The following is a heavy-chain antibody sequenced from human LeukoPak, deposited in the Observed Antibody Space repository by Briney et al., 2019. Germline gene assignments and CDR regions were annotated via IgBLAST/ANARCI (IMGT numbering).Heavy chain of an antibody. Sequence: GGSLRLSCAASGFTFSSYSMNWVRQAPGKGLEWVSSISSSSSYIYYADSVKGRFTISRDNAKNSLYLQMNSLRAEDTAVYYCARSRDGYNYDAFDIWGQGTMVTVSS. CDR3: ARSRDGYNYDAFDI. V-gene: IGHV3-21*01. CDR1: GFTFSSYS. CDR2: ISSSSSYI. J-gene: IGHJ3*02. D-gene: IGHD5-24*01.